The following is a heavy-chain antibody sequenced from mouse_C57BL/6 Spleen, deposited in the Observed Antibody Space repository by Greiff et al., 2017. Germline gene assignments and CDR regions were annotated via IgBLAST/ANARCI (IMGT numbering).Heavy chain of an antibody. CDR3: ARNNGYDGYAMDY. V-gene: IGHV2-9-1*01. D-gene: IGHD2-2*01. J-gene: IGHJ4*01. CDR2: IWTGGGT. Sequence: QVQLKQSGPGLVAPSQSLSLTCTVSGFSLTSYAISWVRQPPGKGLEWLGVIWTGGGTDYNSALKSRLSISTDNSKSQVFLKMNSLQTDDTARYYCARNNGYDGYAMDYWGQGTSVTVSS. CDR1: GFSLTSYA.